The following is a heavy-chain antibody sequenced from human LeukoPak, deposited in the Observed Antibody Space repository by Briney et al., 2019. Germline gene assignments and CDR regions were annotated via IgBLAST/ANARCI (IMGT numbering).Heavy chain of an antibody. CDR1: GYTFTNYA. J-gene: IGHJ5*02. Sequence: ASVKVSCKASGYTFTNYAINWFRQAPGQGLEWVGWVSPNSDNRGYAQKSQGRVTITRDTSINTAYMELSSLRSDDTAVYYCARAPSGLYNWFDPWGQGTLVTVSS. CDR3: ARAPSGLYNWFDP. D-gene: IGHD3-16*01. V-gene: IGHV1-8*01. CDR2: VSPNSDNR.